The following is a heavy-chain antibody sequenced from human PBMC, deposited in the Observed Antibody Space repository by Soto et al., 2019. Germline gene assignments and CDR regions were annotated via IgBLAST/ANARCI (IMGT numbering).Heavy chain of an antibody. D-gene: IGHD3-9*01. J-gene: IGHJ4*02. Sequence: GGSLRLSCAASGFTFSNAWMSWVRQAPGKGLEWVGRIKSKTDGGTTDYAAPVKGRFTISRDDSKNTLYLQMNSLKTEDTAVYYCTTVLSYDILTGYYPFDYWGQGTLVTVSS. V-gene: IGHV3-15*01. CDR2: IKSKTDGGTT. CDR3: TTVLSYDILTGYYPFDY. CDR1: GFTFSNAW.